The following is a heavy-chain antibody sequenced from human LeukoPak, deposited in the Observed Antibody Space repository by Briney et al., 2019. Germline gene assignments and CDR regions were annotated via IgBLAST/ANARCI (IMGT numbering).Heavy chain of an antibody. Sequence: GASVKVSCKASGYTFTSYGISWVRQAPGQGLEWMGWISAYNGNTNYAQKLQGRVTMTTDTSTSTAYMELRSLRSDATAVYYCARAPVITIFGVAKSSDYWGQGTLVTVSS. CDR3: ARAPVITIFGVAKSSDY. CDR2: ISAYNGNT. V-gene: IGHV1-18*01. CDR1: GYTFTSYG. D-gene: IGHD3-3*01. J-gene: IGHJ4*02.